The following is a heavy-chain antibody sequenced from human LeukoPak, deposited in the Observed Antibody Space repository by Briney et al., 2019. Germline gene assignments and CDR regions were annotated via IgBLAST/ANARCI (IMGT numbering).Heavy chain of an antibody. CDR2: IKPNSGDT. V-gene: IGHV1-2*02. Sequence: ASVNVSCKASGYTFTDYYIHWVRQAPGQGLERMAWIKPNSGDTNYAQRFQGRVTMTSDTSISTGYMELSGLRSDDTAVYYCARDVGWPTTGWGQGTLVTVSS. CDR3: ARDVGWPTTG. CDR1: GYTFTDYY. J-gene: IGHJ4*02. D-gene: IGHD5-12*01.